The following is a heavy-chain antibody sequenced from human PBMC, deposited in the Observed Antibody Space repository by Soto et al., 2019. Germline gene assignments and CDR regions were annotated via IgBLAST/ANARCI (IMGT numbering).Heavy chain of an antibody. CDR3: AKDWGGFYGHNTQFDY. J-gene: IGHJ4*02. Sequence: QVQLVESGGGVVQPGRSLRLSCAASGFTFSSYGMHWVRQAPGKGLEWVAVISYDGSNKYYADSVKGRFTISRDNSKKTVDLQMDSLGGEGKAVYYCAKDWGGFYGHNTQFDYWGQGTLVTVSS. CDR2: ISYDGSNK. V-gene: IGHV3-30*18. CDR1: GFTFSSYG. D-gene: IGHD3-16*01.